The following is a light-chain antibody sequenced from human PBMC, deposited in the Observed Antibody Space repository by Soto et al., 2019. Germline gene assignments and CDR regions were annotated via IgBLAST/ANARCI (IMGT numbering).Light chain of an antibody. V-gene: IGLV1-44*01. J-gene: IGLJ2*01. CDR2: NTN. CDR3: AAWDGSLDVVL. Sequence: QSALTQPPSASGTPGQRVTISCSGSSSNIGTNTVNWYQQFPGSAPQLLLYNTNQRPSGVPGRLSGSKSGTSASLAISGLQSEDEADYYCAAWDGSLDVVLFGGGTKVTVL. CDR1: SSNIGTNT.